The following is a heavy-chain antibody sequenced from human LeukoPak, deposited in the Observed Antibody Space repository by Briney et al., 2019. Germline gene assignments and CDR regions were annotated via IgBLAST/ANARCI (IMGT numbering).Heavy chain of an antibody. CDR1: GDSMSSTSYY. Sequence: SETLSLTCTVSGDSMSSTSYYWAWIRQPPGKGLEWIGTIYYSGTTYYNPSLKSRVTISVDTSKNQFSLKLSSVTAADTAVYYCARQGSKFDPWGQGTLVTVSS. J-gene: IGHJ5*02. CDR3: ARQGSKFDP. V-gene: IGHV4-39*01. CDR2: IYYSGTT.